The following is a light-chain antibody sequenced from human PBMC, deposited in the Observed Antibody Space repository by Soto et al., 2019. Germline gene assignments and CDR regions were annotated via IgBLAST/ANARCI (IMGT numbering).Light chain of an antibody. CDR2: GAS. CDR3: HQRYNWPRVT. V-gene: IGKV3-11*01. J-gene: IGKJ5*01. Sequence: EIVLTQSPGTLSLSPGDRATLSCRASERLSSVYLAWYQQRPGQPPRLLIYGASNRATGIPDRFSGSGSGTDFTLTITSLEPEDFAVYFCHQRYNWPRVTFGQGTRLENK. CDR1: ERLSSVY.